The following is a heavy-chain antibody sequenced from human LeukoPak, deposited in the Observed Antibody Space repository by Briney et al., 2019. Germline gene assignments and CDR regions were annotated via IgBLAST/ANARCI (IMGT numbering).Heavy chain of an antibody. V-gene: IGHV4-59*11. CDR2: IYYSGST. D-gene: IGHD5-24*01. Sequence: SETLSLTCTVSGGSISSHYWSWIRQPPGKGLEWLGYIYYSGSTNYNPSLKSRVTISVDTSKNQFSLKLSSVTAADTAVYYCARGSLEMATSRSRDYYYYYMDVWGKGTTVTVSS. CDR1: GGSISSHY. J-gene: IGHJ6*03. CDR3: ARGSLEMATSRSRDYYYYYMDV.